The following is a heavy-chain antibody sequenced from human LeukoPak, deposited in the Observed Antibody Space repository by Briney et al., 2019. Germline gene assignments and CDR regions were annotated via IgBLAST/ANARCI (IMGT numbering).Heavy chain of an antibody. Sequence: PGGSLRLSCAASGFTFSSYEMNWVRPAPGKGLEWVSYISSSGSTIYYADSVKGRFTISRDNAKDSLYLQMNSLRAEDTAVYYCARDRGSSWYYWGQGTLVTVSS. J-gene: IGHJ4*02. CDR2: ISSSGSTI. CDR1: GFTFSSYE. CDR3: ARDRGSSWYY. V-gene: IGHV3-48*03. D-gene: IGHD6-13*01.